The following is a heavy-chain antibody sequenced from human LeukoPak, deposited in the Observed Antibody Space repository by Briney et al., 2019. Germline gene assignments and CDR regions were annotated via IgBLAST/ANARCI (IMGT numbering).Heavy chain of an antibody. J-gene: IGHJ4*02. CDR1: GYTFTDYC. CDR3: ARDLGTPATDAVYFFDY. V-gene: IGHV1-2*02. D-gene: IGHD6-13*01. CDR2: INPNSGGT. Sequence: ASVKVSCKASGYTFTDYCLHWVRQAPGQGLEWMGWINPNSGGTRYAQKFQGRVTLTRDTSISTAYMELSSLRSDDTAVYFCARDLGTPATDAVYFFDYSGQGTLVTVSS.